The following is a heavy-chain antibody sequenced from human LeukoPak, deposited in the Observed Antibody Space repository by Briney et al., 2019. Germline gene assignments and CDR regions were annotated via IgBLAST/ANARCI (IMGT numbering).Heavy chain of an antibody. D-gene: IGHD3-22*01. CDR3: ARVKSVYYDSSGYYRKSPYFDY. CDR2: IYHSGST. Sequence: PSETLSLTCAVSGGSISSSNWWSWVRQPPGKGLEWIGEIYHSGSTNYNPSLKSRVTISVDTSKNQFSLKLSSVTAADTAVYYCARVKSVYYDSSGYYRKSPYFDYWGQGTLVTVSS. V-gene: IGHV4-4*02. J-gene: IGHJ4*02. CDR1: GGSISSSNW.